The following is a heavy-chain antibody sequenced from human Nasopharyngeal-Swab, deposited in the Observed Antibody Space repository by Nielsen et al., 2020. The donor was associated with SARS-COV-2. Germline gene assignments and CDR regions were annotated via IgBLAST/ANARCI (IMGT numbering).Heavy chain of an antibody. D-gene: IGHD6-13*01. CDR3: ARTRSSSWTLKYYFDY. J-gene: IGHJ4*02. CDR2: IFSNEEK. Sequence: RQAPGKALEWLAHIFSNEEKSYSTSLKSRLTISKDTSKSQVVLTMTNMDPVDTATYYCARTRSSSWTLKYYFDYWGQGTLVTVSS. V-gene: IGHV2-26*01.